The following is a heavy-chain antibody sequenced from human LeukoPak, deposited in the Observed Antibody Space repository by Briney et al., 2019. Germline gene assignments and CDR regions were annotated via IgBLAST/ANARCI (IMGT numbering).Heavy chain of an antibody. J-gene: IGHJ6*03. CDR1: GFTFSSYA. CDR3: AKDTTAWWYHRAYMNV. D-gene: IGHD2-15*01. V-gene: IGHV3-23*01. CDR2: IGGSGDKT. Sequence: GGSLRLSCAASGFTFSSYAMSWVRQAPGGGLEWVSAIGGSGDKTYHADSVKGRFTISRDNSDNRVSVQMASLRAEDTAVYFCAKDTTAWWYHRAYMNVWGKGTTVTVSS.